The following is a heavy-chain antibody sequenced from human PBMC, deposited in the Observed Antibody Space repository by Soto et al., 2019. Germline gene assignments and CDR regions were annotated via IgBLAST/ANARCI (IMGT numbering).Heavy chain of an antibody. CDR1: GFIFSNAW. V-gene: IGHV3-15*01. D-gene: IGHD5-18*01. J-gene: IGHJ4*02. CDR2: IKSKADGETT. CDR3: TTDSVDTPVGTAY. Sequence: EVQLVESGGGSVKPGGSLRLSCAASGFIFSNAWMNWVRQAPGRGLEWIGHIKSKADGETTDYAAPVKGRITISRDDSKNTVSLQMNSLKTEDTGVYYCTTDSVDTPVGTAYWGQGTLVTVSS.